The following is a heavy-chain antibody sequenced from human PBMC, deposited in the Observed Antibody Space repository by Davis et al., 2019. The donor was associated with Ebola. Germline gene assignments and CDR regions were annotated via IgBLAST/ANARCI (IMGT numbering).Heavy chain of an antibody. D-gene: IGHD4-17*01. CDR1: GFTFSSYG. V-gene: IGHV3-30*18. CDR3: ANWDGDYGGDAFDT. J-gene: IGHJ3*02. Sequence: GESLKISCAASGFTFSSYGMHWVRQAPGKGLEWVAVISYDDRDKYYADSVKGRFTISRDNPKNTIYLQMNSLRAEDTAFYYCANWDGDYGGDAFDTWGQGTMVTVSS. CDR2: ISYDDRDK.